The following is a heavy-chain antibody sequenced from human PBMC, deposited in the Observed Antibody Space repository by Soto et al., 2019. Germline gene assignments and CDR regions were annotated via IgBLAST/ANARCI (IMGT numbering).Heavy chain of an antibody. J-gene: IGHJ6*02. CDR3: AISFHYYDSSGYYNYYGMDV. D-gene: IGHD3-22*01. Sequence: GASVKVSCKASGYTFTSYAMHWVRQAPGQRLEWMGWINAGNGNTKYSQKFQGRVTITRDTSASTAYMARSSLRSEDTAVYYCAISFHYYDSSGYYNYYGMDVWGQGTTVTVSS. V-gene: IGHV1-3*01. CDR2: INAGNGNT. CDR1: GYTFTSYA.